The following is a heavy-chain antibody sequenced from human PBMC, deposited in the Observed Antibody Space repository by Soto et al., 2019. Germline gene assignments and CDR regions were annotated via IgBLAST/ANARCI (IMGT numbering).Heavy chain of an antibody. V-gene: IGHV3-30*18. CDR2: ISYDGSNK. Sequence: GGSLRLSCAASGFTFSSYGMHWVRQAPGKGLEWVAVISYDGSNKYYADSVKGRFTISRDNSKNTLYLQMNSLRAEDTAVYYCAKGAPIFSDYDILTGIDYWGQGTLVTVSS. CDR3: AKGAPIFSDYDILTGIDY. J-gene: IGHJ4*02. CDR1: GFTFSSYG. D-gene: IGHD3-9*01.